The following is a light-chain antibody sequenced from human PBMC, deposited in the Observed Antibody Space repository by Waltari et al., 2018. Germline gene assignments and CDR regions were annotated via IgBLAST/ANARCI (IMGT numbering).Light chain of an antibody. J-gene: IGLJ2*01. CDR3: WSYGGAKLI. CDR1: SSYVGRYNY. Sequence: QSALTQPRSVSGSPGQSVAISCTGTSSYVGRYNYVSWYQQYPGKAPKLKIYEVTKRPSGVPDRCSGSKAGNTASLTIAGLQAEDEADYYCWSYGGAKLIFGGGTRLTVL. V-gene: IGLV2-11*01. CDR2: EVT.